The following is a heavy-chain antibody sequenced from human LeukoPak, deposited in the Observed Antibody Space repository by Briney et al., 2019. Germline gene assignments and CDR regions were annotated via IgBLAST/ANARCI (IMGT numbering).Heavy chain of an antibody. CDR3: ARGGITTTDAFDI. Sequence: SETLSLTCTVSGGSISSYYWSWIRQPPGKGLEWIGYIYYSGSTNYNPSLKSRVTISVDTSKNQFSLKLSSVTAADTAVYYCARGGITTTDAFDIWGQGTMVTVSS. CDR1: GGSISSYY. CDR2: IYYSGST. V-gene: IGHV4-59*08. J-gene: IGHJ3*02. D-gene: IGHD4-11*01.